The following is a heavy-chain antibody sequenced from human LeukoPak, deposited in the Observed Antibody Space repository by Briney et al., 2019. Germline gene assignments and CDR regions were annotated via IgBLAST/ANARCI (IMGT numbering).Heavy chain of an antibody. CDR2: IYYSGST. J-gene: IGHJ4*02. V-gene: IGHV4-31*03. Sequence: PSETLSLTCTVSGVSISSGDYYWSWIRQPPGKGLEWIGYIYYSGSTYYNPSLKSRVTISVDTSKNQFSLKLSSVTAADTAVYYCARALSGSWSFDYWGQGTLVTVSS. CDR3: ARALSGSWSFDY. CDR1: GVSISSGDYY. D-gene: IGHD3-10*01.